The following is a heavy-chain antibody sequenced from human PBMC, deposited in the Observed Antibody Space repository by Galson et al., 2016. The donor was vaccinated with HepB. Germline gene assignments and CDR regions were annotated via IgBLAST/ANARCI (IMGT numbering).Heavy chain of an antibody. CDR2: IYQTGTA. D-gene: IGHD1-26*01. CDR3: ARGTLGTTATMAFDY. V-gene: IGHV4-4*02. Sequence: SETLSLTCAVSGASISNDYWWSWVRQSPEKGFEWLGEIYQTGTANYNSSFTRRATISVDTSKNQISLRLDSVTAADTAVYYCARGTLGTTATMAFDYWGQGTLVSVSS. CDR1: GASISNDYW. J-gene: IGHJ4*02.